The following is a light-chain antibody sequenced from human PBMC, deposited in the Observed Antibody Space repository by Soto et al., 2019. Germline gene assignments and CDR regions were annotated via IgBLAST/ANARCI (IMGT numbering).Light chain of an antibody. CDR3: QQYNSYSLT. CDR2: DAS. CDR1: QSISSW. J-gene: IGKJ4*01. V-gene: IGKV1-5*01. Sequence: DIQMTQSPSTLSASVGDRVTITCRASQSISSWLAWYQQKPGKAPKLLIYDASSLESGVPSRFRGGGSGTEFTLTISSLQPDDFATYYCQQYNSYSLTCGGGTKVEI.